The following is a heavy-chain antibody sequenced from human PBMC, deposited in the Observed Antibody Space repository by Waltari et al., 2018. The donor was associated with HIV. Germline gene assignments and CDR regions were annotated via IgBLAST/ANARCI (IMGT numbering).Heavy chain of an antibody. V-gene: IGHV3-49*04. D-gene: IGHD3-3*01. CDR3: VRDLAWRAFDV. CDR1: GFTFGDYA. CDR2: IRSKTSGETR. J-gene: IGHJ6*02. Sequence: QLVESGGALIQPGRSLRLSCTASGFTFGDYARNWVRQAPGKGLEWVGFIRSKTSGETREYAASVKGRVSIARDDSKGMVYLQMNSLRADDTALYYCVRDLAWRAFDVWGQGTTVTVSS.